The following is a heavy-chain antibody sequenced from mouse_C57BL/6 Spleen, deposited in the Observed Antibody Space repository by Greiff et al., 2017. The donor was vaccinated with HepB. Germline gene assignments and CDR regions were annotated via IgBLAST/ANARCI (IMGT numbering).Heavy chain of an antibody. CDR2: IYPGSGST. D-gene: IGHD1-1*01. CDR3: ATRPSYGSSCGPYWYFDV. CDR1: GYTFTSYW. V-gene: IGHV1-55*01. Sequence: VQLQQPGAELVKPGASVKMSCKASGYTFTSYWITWVKQRPGQGLEWIGDIYPGSGSTNYNEKFKSKATLTVDTSSSTAYMQLSSLTSEDSAVYYCATRPSYGSSCGPYWYFDVWGTGTTVTVSS. J-gene: IGHJ1*03.